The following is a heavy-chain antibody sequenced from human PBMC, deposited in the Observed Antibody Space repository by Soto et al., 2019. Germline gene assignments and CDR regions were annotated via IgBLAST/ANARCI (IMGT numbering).Heavy chain of an antibody. CDR1: GFTFSSYG. CDR2: ISYDGSDK. V-gene: IGHV3-30*18. Sequence: GGSLRLSCAASGFTFSSYGMHWVRQAPGQGLAWVAVISYDGSDKYYSGSVKGRFTISRDDSKNMLYLQMNSLRAEDTAIYYCAKKVNSGSGSQYFDYWGQGTLVTVSS. CDR3: AKKVNSGSGSQYFDY. D-gene: IGHD3-10*01. J-gene: IGHJ4*02.